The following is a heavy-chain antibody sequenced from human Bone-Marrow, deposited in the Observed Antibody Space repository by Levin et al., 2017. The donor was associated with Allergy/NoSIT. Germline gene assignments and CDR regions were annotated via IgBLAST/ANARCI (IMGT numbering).Heavy chain of an antibody. CDR3: ARALWFGELYQGDAFDI. D-gene: IGHD3-10*01. CDR1: GYTFTDYY. Sequence: GESLKISCKTSGYTFTDYYIHWVRQAPGQGLEWVGRIVPNSGGTDYAQNFQGRVTMTRDTSISTAYMELNRLRSDDTAVYYCARALWFGELYQGDAFDIWGQGTMVTVSS. CDR2: IVPNSGGT. V-gene: IGHV1-2*06. J-gene: IGHJ3*02.